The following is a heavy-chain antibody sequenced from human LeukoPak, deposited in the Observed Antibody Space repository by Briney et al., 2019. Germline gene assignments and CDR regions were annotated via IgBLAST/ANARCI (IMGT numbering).Heavy chain of an antibody. CDR1: GFNYSRYR. CDR3: AGEPRSLAY. Sequence: GGSLRLSCAVSGFNYSRYRMSGLGQAPGKGLECVAMINEDGSAGYYVDSAEGRFTISRDNAKNSLYLQMNNPRAGDTAVYYCAGEPRSLAYWGQGALVTVSS. J-gene: IGHJ4*02. V-gene: IGHV3-7*01. CDR2: INEDGSAG. D-gene: IGHD3-16*02.